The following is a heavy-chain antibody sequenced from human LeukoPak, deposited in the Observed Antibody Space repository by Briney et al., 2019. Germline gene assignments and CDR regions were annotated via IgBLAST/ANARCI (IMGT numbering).Heavy chain of an antibody. J-gene: IGHJ4*02. CDR3: AKVRYCSGVNCYPDDN. D-gene: IGHD2-15*01. CDR2: IRYDGNNK. Sequence: GGSLRLSCAASGFTFSDYSMHWVRQAPGKGLNWVAFIRYDGNNKYYADSVKGRFTISRDNSKNMLYLEMNSPSTEDTAVYYCAKVRYCSGVNCYPDDNWGQGTLVTVSS. V-gene: IGHV3-30*02. CDR1: GFTFSDYS.